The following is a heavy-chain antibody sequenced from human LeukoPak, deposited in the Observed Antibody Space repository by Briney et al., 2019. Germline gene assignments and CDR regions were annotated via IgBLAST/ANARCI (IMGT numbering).Heavy chain of an antibody. J-gene: IGHJ4*02. D-gene: IGHD1-26*01. CDR3: AREGVSGSYLEY. V-gene: IGHV1-46*01. Sequence: ASVKVSCKASGYTFTNYYIHWVRQAPGQGLECMGIINPSGGSTRYAQKFQDRVTMTRDMSTSTVYMELSSLRSEDTAVYYCAREGVSGSYLEYWGQGTLVTVSS. CDR2: INPSGGST. CDR1: GYTFTNYY.